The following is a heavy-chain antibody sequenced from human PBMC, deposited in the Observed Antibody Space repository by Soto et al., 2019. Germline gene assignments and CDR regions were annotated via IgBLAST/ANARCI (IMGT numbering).Heavy chain of an antibody. Sequence: EVQLVESGGGLVQPGRSLRLSCGASGFTFDDYAMHWVRQAPGKGLEWVSGISWNSARIDYADSVKGRFTVSRANAKNSLYLQMNSLRAEVTALYFCAKDILFGDTSYYYGMDVCGQGTTVTVSS. J-gene: IGHJ6*02. CDR3: AKDILFGDTSYYYGMDV. D-gene: IGHD3-10*01. CDR2: ISWNSARI. V-gene: IGHV3-9*01. CDR1: GFTFDDYA.